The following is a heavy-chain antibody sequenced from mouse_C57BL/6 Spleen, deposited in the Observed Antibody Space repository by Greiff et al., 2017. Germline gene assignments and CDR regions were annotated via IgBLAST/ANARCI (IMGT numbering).Heavy chain of an antibody. CDR1: GYTFTSYW. CDR3: AITLYYSNNYYSMDY. J-gene: IGHJ4*01. D-gene: IGHD2-5*01. V-gene: IGHV1-74*01. CDR2: IHPSDSDT. Sequence: QVQLQQPGAELVKPGASVKVSCKASGYTFTSYWMHWVKQRPGQGLEWIGRIHPSDSDTNYNQKFKGKATLTVDKSSSTAYMQLSSLTSADSAVYYVAITLYYSNNYYSMDYWGQGTSVTVSS.